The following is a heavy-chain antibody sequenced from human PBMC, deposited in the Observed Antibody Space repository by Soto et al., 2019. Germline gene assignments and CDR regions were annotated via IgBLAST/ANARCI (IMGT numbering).Heavy chain of an antibody. CDR2: IYYSGST. Sequence: QVQLQESGPGLVKPSETLSLTCTVSGGSISSYYWSWIRQPPGKGLEWIGYIYYSGSTNYNPSLKSRVTISVDTSKNQFSLKLSSVTAADTAVYYCARDEMGVGYSWGNWFDPWGQGTLVTVSS. J-gene: IGHJ5*02. D-gene: IGHD3-10*01. CDR3: ARDEMGVGYSWGNWFDP. V-gene: IGHV4-59*01. CDR1: GGSISSYY.